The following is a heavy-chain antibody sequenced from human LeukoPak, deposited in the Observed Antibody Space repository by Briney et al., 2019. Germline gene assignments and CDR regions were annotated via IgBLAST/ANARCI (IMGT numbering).Heavy chain of an antibody. J-gene: IGHJ3*02. V-gene: IGHV1-2*02. CDR2: INPNSGGT. Sequence: ASVKVSCKASVSTFTDYYMHWVRQAPGQGLEWMGWINPNSGGTNFAQKFQGRVTMTRDTSISTAYMELSSLRCDDTAVYYCARDLLRGRNAAFDIWGEGTMVTVSS. CDR1: VSTFTDYY. D-gene: IGHD3-16*01. CDR3: ARDLLRGRNAAFDI.